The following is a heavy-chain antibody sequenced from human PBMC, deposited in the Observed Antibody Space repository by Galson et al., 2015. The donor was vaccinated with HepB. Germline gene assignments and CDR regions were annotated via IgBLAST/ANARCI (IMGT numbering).Heavy chain of an antibody. CDR1: GFSFSSYW. J-gene: IGHJ4*02. Sequence: SLRLSCAASGFSFSSYWMTWVRQAPGKGLDWVAVIWYDGSNKYYADSVKGRFTISRDNSKNTLYLQMNSLRVEDTAVYYCVRDVYNLRIFDYWGQGALVTVSS. CDR3: VRDVYNLRIFDY. D-gene: IGHD5-24*01. CDR2: IWYDGSNK. V-gene: IGHV3-33*08.